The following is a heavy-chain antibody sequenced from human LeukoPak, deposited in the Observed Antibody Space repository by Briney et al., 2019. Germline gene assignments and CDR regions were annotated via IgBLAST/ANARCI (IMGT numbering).Heavy chain of an antibody. CDR3: ARDHSRGYFDY. Sequence: GGSLRLSCAASGFTFSSYEMNWVRQAPGKGLEWVSYISSSGTTIYYADSMKGRFTISRDNANNSLYLQMNSLRAEDTALYYCARDHSRGYFDYWGQGTLVTVSS. CDR1: GFTFSSYE. D-gene: IGHD2/OR15-2a*01. J-gene: IGHJ4*02. CDR2: ISSSGTTI. V-gene: IGHV3-48*03.